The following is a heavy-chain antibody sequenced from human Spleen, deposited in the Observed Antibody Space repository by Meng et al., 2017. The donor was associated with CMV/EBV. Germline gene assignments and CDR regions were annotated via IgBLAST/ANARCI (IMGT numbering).Heavy chain of an antibody. CDR3: ARVLYYDFWSGYFY. D-gene: IGHD3-3*01. J-gene: IGHJ4*02. V-gene: IGHV5-51*01. CDR2: IYPGDSHT. CDR1: GYSFTSYW. Sequence: KVSCKGSGYSFTSYWIGWVSQMPGKGLEWMGIIYPGDSHTRYSPFSQGKVTISADKSISTAYLQWSSLKASDTAMYYCARVLYYDFWSGYFYWGQGTLVTVSS.